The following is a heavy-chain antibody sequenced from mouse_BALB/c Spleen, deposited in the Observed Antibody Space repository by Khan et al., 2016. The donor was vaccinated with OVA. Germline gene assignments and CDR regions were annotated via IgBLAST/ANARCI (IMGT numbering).Heavy chain of an antibody. CDR1: GYSFTGYY. CDR2: ISCYNGAT. CDR3: ARSHLLWLYAMDF. J-gene: IGHJ4*01. Sequence: LVKTGASVKISCKASGYSFTGYYMHWVKQSHGKRLEWMGYISCYNGATTYNQKFKGKATFTVDTSYSTAYMQFNSLTFEDSAVYYCARSHLLWLYAMDFWGQGTSVTVSP. V-gene: IGHV1S34*01. D-gene: IGHD2-2*01.